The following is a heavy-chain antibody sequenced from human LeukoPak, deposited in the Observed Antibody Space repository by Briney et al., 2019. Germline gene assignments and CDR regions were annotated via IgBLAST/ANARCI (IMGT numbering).Heavy chain of an antibody. J-gene: IGHJ4*02. V-gene: IGHV3-21*01. CDR2: ISSSSSYI. CDR3: ARDGPPLRY. CDR1: EFTFSNYW. Sequence: GGSLRLSCAASEFTFSNYWMSWVRQAPGKGLEWVSSISSSSSYIYYADSVKGRFTISRDNAKNSLYLQMNSLRAEDTAVYYCARDGPPLRYWGQGTLVTVSS.